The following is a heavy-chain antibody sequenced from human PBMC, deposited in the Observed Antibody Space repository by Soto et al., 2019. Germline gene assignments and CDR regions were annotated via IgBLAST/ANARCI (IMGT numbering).Heavy chain of an antibody. CDR2: ISGSGGST. CDR3: AKALNYYGSGSYYPSYYYYGMDV. J-gene: IGHJ6*02. CDR1: GFTFSSYA. D-gene: IGHD3-10*01. V-gene: IGHV3-23*01. Sequence: PGGSLRLSCAASGFTFSSYAMSWVRQAPGKGLEWVSAISGSGGSTYYADSVKGRFTIPRDNSKNTLYLQMNSLRAEDTAVYYCAKALNYYGSGSYYPSYYYYGMDVWGQGTTVTV.